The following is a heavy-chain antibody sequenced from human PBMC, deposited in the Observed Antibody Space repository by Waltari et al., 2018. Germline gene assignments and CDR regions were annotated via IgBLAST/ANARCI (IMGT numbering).Heavy chain of an antibody. V-gene: IGHV3-21*01. J-gene: IGHJ4*02. CDR3: ARDPLHYYGSGSLYYFDY. Sequence: EVQLVESGGGLVKPGGSLRLSCAAYGFTFSSYSMNWVRQAPGKGLEWVSCITSSSSYIYYTDSVKGRFTISRDNAKNSLYLQMNSLRAEDTAVYYCARDPLHYYGSGSLYYFDYWGQGTLVTVSS. D-gene: IGHD3-10*01. CDR2: ITSSSSYI. CDR1: GFTFSSYS.